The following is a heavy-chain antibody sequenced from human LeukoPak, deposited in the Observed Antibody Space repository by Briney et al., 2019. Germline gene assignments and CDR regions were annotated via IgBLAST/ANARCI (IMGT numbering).Heavy chain of an antibody. CDR3: ASTPLYYDILTGYYTATFDP. J-gene: IGHJ5*02. D-gene: IGHD3-9*01. V-gene: IGHV1-2*06. CDR1: GYTFTGYY. CDR2: INPNSGGT. Sequence: EASVKVSXKASGYTFTGYYMHWVRQAPGQGLEWMGRINPNSGGTNYAQKFQGRVTMTRDTSISTAYMELSRLRSDDTAVYYCASTPLYYDILTGYYTATFDPWGQGTLVTVSS.